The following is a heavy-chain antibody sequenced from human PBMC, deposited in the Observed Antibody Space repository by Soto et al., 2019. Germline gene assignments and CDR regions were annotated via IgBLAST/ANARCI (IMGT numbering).Heavy chain of an antibody. D-gene: IGHD3-16*02. CDR2: INAANGNT. CDR1: GYTFSRYS. V-gene: IGHV1-3*01. J-gene: IGHJ3*02. CDR3: ARAGPTFGGLIVLENDAFDI. Sequence: QVQLVQSGAEVKRPGASVKISCKASGYTFSRYSLHWVRQAPGQRLEWMGWINAANGNTKYSQKSQGRVTITRNTTATIAYMELSSLRSEDTGVYFCARAGPTFGGLIVLENDAFDIWGQGTMVTVSS.